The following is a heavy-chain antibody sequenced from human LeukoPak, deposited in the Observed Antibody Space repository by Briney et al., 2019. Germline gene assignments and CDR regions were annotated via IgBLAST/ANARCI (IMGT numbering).Heavy chain of an antibody. V-gene: IGHV4-4*07. J-gene: IGHJ1*01. CDR3: AKKPLSSSGRGSFQH. CDR2: IYTSGST. D-gene: IGHD6-13*01. CDR1: GGSISSYY. Sequence: SETLSLTCTVSGGSISSYYWSWIRQPAGKGLEWIGRIYTSGSTNYNPSLKSRVTMSVDTSKNQFSLKLSSVTAADTAVYYCAKKPLSSSGRGSFQHWGQGTLVTVSS.